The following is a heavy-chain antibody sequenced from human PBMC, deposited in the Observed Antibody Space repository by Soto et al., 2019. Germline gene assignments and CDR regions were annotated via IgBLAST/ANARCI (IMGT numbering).Heavy chain of an antibody. CDR2: IIPIFGIA. CDR1: GGTFSRYS. V-gene: IGHV1-69*13. Sequence: ASVKVSCKASGGTFSRYSITWVRQAPGHGLEWIGRIIPIFGIASYAQKIQGRVTITADESTSTAYMEMSSLRSDDTAVYYCAREVRGRETGLVPAAIDGMDVWGQGTTVTVSS. CDR3: AREVRGRETGLVPAAIDGMDV. J-gene: IGHJ6*02. D-gene: IGHD2-2*01.